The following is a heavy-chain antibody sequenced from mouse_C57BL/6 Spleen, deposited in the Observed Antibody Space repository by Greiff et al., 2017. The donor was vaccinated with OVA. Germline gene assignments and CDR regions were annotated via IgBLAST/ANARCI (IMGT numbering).Heavy chain of an antibody. CDR1: GYTFTSYN. CDR3: AREDGTTVQWYFDV. V-gene: IGHV1-12*01. CDR2: IYPGNGDT. Sequence: QVQLQQSGAELVRPGASVKMSCKASGYTFTSYNMHWVKQTPRQGLEWIGAIYPGNGDTSYNQKFKGKATLTVDKSSSTAYLQLSSLTSEDSAVYVCAREDGTTVQWYFDVWGTGTTVTVSS. J-gene: IGHJ1*03. D-gene: IGHD1-1*01.